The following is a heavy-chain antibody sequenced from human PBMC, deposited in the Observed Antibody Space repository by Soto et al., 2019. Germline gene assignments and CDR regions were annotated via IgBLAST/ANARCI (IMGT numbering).Heavy chain of an antibody. CDR3: ARHWVVATIEGYYYYVMGV. Sequence: PGESLKISCKGSGFNFPNYWIGWVRQMPGKGLEWMGVIYPGDSDPRYSPSFQGQVTISADKSISTAYLQWSSLKASDTAMYYCARHWVVATIEGYYYYVMGVWGQGTTVTVS. CDR2: IYPGDSDP. J-gene: IGHJ6*02. D-gene: IGHD5-12*01. V-gene: IGHV5-51*01. CDR1: GFNFPNYW.